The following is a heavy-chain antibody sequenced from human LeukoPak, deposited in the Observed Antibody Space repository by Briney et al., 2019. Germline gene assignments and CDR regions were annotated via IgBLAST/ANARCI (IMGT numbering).Heavy chain of an antibody. Sequence: SSETLSLTCTVSGGSISSYYWSWIRQPPGKGLEWIGYIYYSGSTNYNPSLKSRVTISVDTSKNQFSLKLSSVTAADTAVYYCARTGSGYSSGWYSPDYWGQGTLVTVSS. CDR3: ARTGSGYSSGWYSPDY. V-gene: IGHV4-59*01. D-gene: IGHD6-19*01. J-gene: IGHJ4*02. CDR1: GGSISSYY. CDR2: IYYSGST.